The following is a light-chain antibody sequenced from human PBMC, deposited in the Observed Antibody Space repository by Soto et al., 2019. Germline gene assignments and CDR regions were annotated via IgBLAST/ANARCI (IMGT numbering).Light chain of an antibody. CDR2: RAS. CDR3: QQYGRLPET. V-gene: IGKV3-20*01. J-gene: IGKJ1*01. Sequence: ESLWMHSHSTLSXXPGEXATVXXRXSQSVSSSYLAWYQQKPGQFPRLLIYRASTTATGIPDRSSGSGSGTDFTLTLSQLEPADYAMYYCQQYGRLPETFVRVTKLDIK. CDR1: QSVSSSY.